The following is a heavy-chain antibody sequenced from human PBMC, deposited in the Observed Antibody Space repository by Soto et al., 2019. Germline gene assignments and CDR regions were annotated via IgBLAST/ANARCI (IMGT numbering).Heavy chain of an antibody. CDR3: ASFLVDNVMSGYSGFHY. Sequence: SETLSLTCAVYGGSFIGYYWSWIRQPPGKGLEWIGEINHSGRTAYNPSLKSRVTISVDTSKNHFSLKLSSVTAADTALYYCASFLVDNVMSGYSGFHYRGQGTHVT. J-gene: IGHJ4*02. CDR1: GGSFIGYY. CDR2: INHSGRT. D-gene: IGHD3-3*01. V-gene: IGHV4-34*01.